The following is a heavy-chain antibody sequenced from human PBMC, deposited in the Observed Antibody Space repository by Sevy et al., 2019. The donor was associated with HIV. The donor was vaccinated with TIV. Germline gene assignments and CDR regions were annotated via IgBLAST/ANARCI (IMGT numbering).Heavy chain of an antibody. J-gene: IGHJ4*02. V-gene: IGHV3-74*01. CDR2: LNGDGSDI. Sequence: GGSLRLSCAVSGFTFSNYYMNWVRQGPGKGLVWVARLNGDGSDINYADSVRGRFTISRDNTKNTLYLQMSSLRGEDTAVYYCFVRIRDSSEIDYWGQGTLVTVSS. D-gene: IGHD6-6*01. CDR3: FVRIRDSSEIDY. CDR1: GFTFSNYY.